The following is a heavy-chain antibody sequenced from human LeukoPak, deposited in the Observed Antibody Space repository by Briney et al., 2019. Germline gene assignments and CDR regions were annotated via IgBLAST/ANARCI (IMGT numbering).Heavy chain of an antibody. Sequence: GGSLRLSCAASGFTFINYAMSWVRQPPGKGREWVSTISCSGGSTFYADSVKGRFTMSRDNSKNTLYMQMNSLRVEDTAEYYCERVGGSENIFDYWGQGKLVTVSS. D-gene: IGHD3-10*01. J-gene: IGHJ4*02. V-gene: IGHV3-23*01. CDR2: ISCSGGST. CDR3: ERVGGSENIFDY. CDR1: GFTFINYA.